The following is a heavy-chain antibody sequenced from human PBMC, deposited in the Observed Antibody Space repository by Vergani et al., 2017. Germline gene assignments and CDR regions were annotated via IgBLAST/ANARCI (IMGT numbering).Heavy chain of an antibody. CDR2: ISSSSSTI. D-gene: IGHD2-15*01. V-gene: IGHV3-48*01. CDR3: ARDSQVREVAALYYYYYYGMDV. Sequence: EVQLVESGGGLVQPGGSLRLSCAASGFTFSSYSMNWVRQAPGKGLEWVSYISSSSSTIYYADSVKGRFNISRDNAKNSLYLQMNSLRAEDTAVYYCARDSQVREVAALYYYYYYGMDVWGQGTTVTVSS. CDR1: GFTFSSYS. J-gene: IGHJ6*02.